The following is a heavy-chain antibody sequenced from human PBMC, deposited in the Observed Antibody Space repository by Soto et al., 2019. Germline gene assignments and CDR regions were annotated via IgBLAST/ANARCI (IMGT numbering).Heavy chain of an antibody. Sequence: SETLSLTCTVSGGSISSGGYYWSWIRQHPGKGLEWIGYIYYSGSTYYNPSLKSRVTISVDTSKNQFSLKLSSVTAADTAVYYCARGEKTLFSRGSPGLWGQGTLVTVSS. D-gene: IGHD3-10*01. CDR1: GGSISSGGYY. J-gene: IGHJ4*02. V-gene: IGHV4-31*03. CDR3: ARGEKTLFSRGSPGL. CDR2: IYYSGST.